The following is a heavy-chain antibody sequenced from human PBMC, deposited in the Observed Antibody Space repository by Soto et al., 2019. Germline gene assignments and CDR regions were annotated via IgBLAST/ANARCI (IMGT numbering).Heavy chain of an antibody. Sequence: EVQLVESGGGLVQPGGSLRLSCAASGFTFSSYSMNWVRQAPGKGLEWVSYISSSSSTIYYADSVKGRFTISRDNAKNTRNLQMNRLRAGDKAVYYYARASDDFDIWGQGTMVTVSS. CDR1: GFTFSSYS. CDR2: ISSSSSTI. V-gene: IGHV3-48*01. CDR3: ARASDDFDI. J-gene: IGHJ3*02.